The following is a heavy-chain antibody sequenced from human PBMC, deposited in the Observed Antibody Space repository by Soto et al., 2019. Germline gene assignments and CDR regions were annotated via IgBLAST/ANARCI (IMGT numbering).Heavy chain of an antibody. Sequence: EVQLVESGGGLVQPGRSLRLSCAASGFTFDDYAMHWVRQAPGKGLEWVSGISWNSGSIGYADSVKGRFTISRDNAKNSLYLQMNSLRAEDTDLYYCAKVKAAGTSYYYYGMDVWGQGTTVTVSS. CDR1: GFTFDDYA. CDR2: ISWNSGSI. CDR3: AKVKAAGTSYYYYGMDV. J-gene: IGHJ6*02. D-gene: IGHD6-13*01. V-gene: IGHV3-9*01.